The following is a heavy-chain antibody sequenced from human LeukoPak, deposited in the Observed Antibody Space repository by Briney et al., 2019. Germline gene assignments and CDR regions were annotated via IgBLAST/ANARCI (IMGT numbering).Heavy chain of an antibody. CDR2: ISGSGGST. CDR3: AKVMGYCSGGSCHCFDY. D-gene: IGHD2-15*01. J-gene: IGHJ4*02. Sequence: PGGSLRLSCAASGFTFSSYAMSWVRQAPGKGLEWVSAISGSGGSTYYADSVKGRFTISRDNSKNTLYLQMNSLRAEDTAVYYCAKVMGYCSGGSCHCFDYWGQGTLVTVSS. V-gene: IGHV3-23*01. CDR1: GFTFSSYA.